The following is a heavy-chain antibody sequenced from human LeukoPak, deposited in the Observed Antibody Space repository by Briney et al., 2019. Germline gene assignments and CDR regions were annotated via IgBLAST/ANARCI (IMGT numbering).Heavy chain of an antibody. CDR2: INPSGGT. D-gene: IGHD2-15*01. CDR1: GYTFTGYY. J-gene: IGHJ5*02. CDR3: ARDQRSCSGDSCYPGWFAP. Sequence: ASVKVSCKASGYTFTGYYLHWVRPVPGQGLEWMGWINPSGGTNYAQKFQGRVTMTRDTSISTAYMELSRLRSDDTAVYYCARDQRSCSGDSCYPGWFAPWGQGTLVTVSS. V-gene: IGHV1-2*02.